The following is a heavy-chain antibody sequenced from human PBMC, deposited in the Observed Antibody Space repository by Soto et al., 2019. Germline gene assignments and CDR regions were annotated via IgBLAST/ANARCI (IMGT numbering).Heavy chain of an antibody. V-gene: IGHV3-7*01. CDR3: ASLGRHG. CDR1: GFTFSDSW. CDR2: IKQDGSEK. J-gene: IGHJ6*02. Sequence: EVQLVESGGGLVQPGGSLRLSCAASGFTFSDSWMDWVRQAPGKGPEWVANIKQDGSEKNYVDSVKGRFTISRDNAKNSLYLRMNGLRAEDTAVYYCASLGRHGWGQGTTVTVSS. D-gene: IGHD3-16*01.